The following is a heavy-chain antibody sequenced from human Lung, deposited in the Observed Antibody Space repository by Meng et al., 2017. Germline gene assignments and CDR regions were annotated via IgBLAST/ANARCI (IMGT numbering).Heavy chain of an antibody. J-gene: IGHJ4*02. D-gene: IGHD4-11*01. CDR1: GGSFSDYY. V-gene: IGHV4-34*01. CDR3: ARGPTTMAHDFDY. Sequence: QVQQQQWGAGVLKLSYTLSLTGVVSGGSFSDYYWSWIRQPPGKGLEWIGEINHSGSTNYNPSLESRATISVDTSQNNLSLKLSSVTAADSAVYYCARGPTTMAHDFDYWGQGTLVTVSS. CDR2: INHSGST.